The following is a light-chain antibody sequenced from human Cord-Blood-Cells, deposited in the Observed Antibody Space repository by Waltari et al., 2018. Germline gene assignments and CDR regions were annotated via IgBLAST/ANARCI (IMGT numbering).Light chain of an antibody. Sequence: EIVLTQSPGTLSLSPGEIATLPCRARQRVPTSYLAWYQQKPGQAPRLLIYGASSTATGIPDRFSGSGAETDFTLTISRLEPEDFAVYYCQKYGSSQYTFGQATKLEIK. CDR3: QKYGSSQYT. CDR2: GAS. CDR1: QRVPTSY. J-gene: IGKJ2*01. V-gene: IGKV3-20*01.